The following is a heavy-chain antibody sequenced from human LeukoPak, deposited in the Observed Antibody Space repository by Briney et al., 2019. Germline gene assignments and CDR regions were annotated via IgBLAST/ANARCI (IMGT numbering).Heavy chain of an antibody. J-gene: IGHJ4*02. D-gene: IGHD6-13*01. V-gene: IGHV3-74*01. CDR1: GFTFTTYW. Sequence: AGGSLRLSCAASGFTFTTYWMHWVRQAPGKGLVWVSHINSDGSITSYADSVKGRFTISRDNAKNTLYLQMNSLRAEDTAVYYCARQYSSSWYGDYWGQGTLVTVSS. CDR3: ARQYSSSWYGDY. CDR2: INSDGSIT.